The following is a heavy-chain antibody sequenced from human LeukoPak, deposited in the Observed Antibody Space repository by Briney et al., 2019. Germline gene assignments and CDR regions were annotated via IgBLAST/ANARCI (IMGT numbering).Heavy chain of an antibody. CDR3: ARERRDGYNYPDY. V-gene: IGHV1-2*02. Sequence: ASVTLSCKASGYTFTGYYMHWVRHAPGQGLEWMGWVNPNSGGTNYAQKFQGRVTMTRDTSISTAYMELSRLRSDDTAVYYCARERRDGYNYPDYWGQGTLVTVSS. D-gene: IGHD5-24*01. CDR2: VNPNSGGT. CDR1: GYTFTGYY. J-gene: IGHJ4*02.